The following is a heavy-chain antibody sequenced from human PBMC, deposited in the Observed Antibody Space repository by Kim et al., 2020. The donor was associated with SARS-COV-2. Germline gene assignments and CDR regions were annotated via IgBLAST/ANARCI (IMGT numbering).Heavy chain of an antibody. CDR3: ARGDYGGNLYLYYYYGMDV. J-gene: IGHJ6*02. Sequence: SVKVSCKASGGTFSSYAISWVRQAPGQGLEWMGGIIPIFGTANYAQKFQGRVTITADESTSTAYMELSSLRSEDTAVYYCARGDYGGNLYLYYYYGMDVWGQGTTVTVSS. CDR1: GGTFSSYA. V-gene: IGHV1-69*13. CDR2: IIPIFGTA. D-gene: IGHD4-17*01.